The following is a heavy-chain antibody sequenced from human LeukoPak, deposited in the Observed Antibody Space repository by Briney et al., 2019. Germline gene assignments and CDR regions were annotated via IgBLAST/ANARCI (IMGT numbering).Heavy chain of an antibody. Sequence: RGSLRLSCAASGFTFSSFAMTWVRQAPGKGLEWVSSISGSGGTTYYADSVKGRFTISRDNSKNTLYLQMNSLRAEDTAVYYCARVMIYFDYWGQGTLVTVSS. CDR2: ISGSGGTT. CDR3: ARVMIYFDY. CDR1: GFTFSSFA. V-gene: IGHV3-23*01. D-gene: IGHD3-16*01. J-gene: IGHJ4*02.